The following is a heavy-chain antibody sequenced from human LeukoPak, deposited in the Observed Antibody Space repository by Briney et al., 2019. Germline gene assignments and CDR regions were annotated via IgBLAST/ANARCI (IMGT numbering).Heavy chain of an antibody. D-gene: IGHD6-13*01. V-gene: IGHV4-34*01. J-gene: IGHJ5*02. CDR1: GGSFSGYY. Sequence: SETLSLTCAVYGGSFSGYYWSWIRQPPEKGLEWIGEINHSGSTNYNPSLKSRATISVDTSKNQFSLKLSSVTAADTAVYYCAKGARALIAAAGTNNWFDPWGQGTLVTVSS. CDR2: INHSGST. CDR3: AKGARALIAAAGTNNWFDP.